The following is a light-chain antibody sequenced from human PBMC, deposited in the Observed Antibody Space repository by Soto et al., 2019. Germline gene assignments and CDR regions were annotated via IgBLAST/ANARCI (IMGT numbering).Light chain of an antibody. Sequence: QSALTQPASVSGSPGQSITISCTGTSNDVDVYNYVSWYQHHPGKAPKVVIYEVSNRPSGVSNRFSASKSGNTASLTISGLQAEDEADYYCASYTAINTWVFGGGTKLTVL. CDR3: ASYTAINTWV. V-gene: IGLV2-14*01. J-gene: IGLJ3*02. CDR2: EVS. CDR1: SNDVDVYNY.